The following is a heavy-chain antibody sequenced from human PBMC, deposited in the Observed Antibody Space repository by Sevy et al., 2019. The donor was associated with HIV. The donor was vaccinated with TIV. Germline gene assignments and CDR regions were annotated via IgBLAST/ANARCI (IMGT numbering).Heavy chain of an antibody. CDR3: ARDRTNPRGRDYYDSSHRRSGAFDI. CDR2: IIPIFGTA. J-gene: IGHJ3*02. V-gene: IGHV1-69*13. D-gene: IGHD3-22*01. Sequence: ASVKVSCKASGGTFSSYAISWVRQAPGQGLEWMGRIIPIFGTANYAQKFQGRVTITADESTSTAYMELSSLTSEDTAVYYCARDRTNPRGRDYYDSSHRRSGAFDIWGQGTMVTVSS. CDR1: GGTFSSYA.